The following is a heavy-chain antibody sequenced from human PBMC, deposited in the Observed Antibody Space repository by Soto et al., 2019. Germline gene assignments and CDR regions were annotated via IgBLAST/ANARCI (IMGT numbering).Heavy chain of an antibody. CDR3: ASRAKHYYDSSGPDFDS. D-gene: IGHD3-22*01. CDR1: GGSFSSFY. Sequence: QVQLQQWGAGLLKPSETLSLTCAVYGGSFSSFYWSCIRQPPGKGLEWIGEINHRGSTNYNPSLKSRVTISVDTSKKQFSLKLCSVTAADTAVYYCASRAKHYYDSSGPDFDSWGQGTLVTVSS. CDR2: INHRGST. J-gene: IGHJ4*02. V-gene: IGHV4-34*01.